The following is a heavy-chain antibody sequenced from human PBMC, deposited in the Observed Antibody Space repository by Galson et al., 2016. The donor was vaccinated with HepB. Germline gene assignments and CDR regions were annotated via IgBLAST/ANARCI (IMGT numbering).Heavy chain of an antibody. CDR1: GFTFSTYW. V-gene: IGHV3-74*01. J-gene: IGHJ4*02. CDR2: INGDGSTI. CDR3: ARPPHISVADPFDK. D-gene: IGHD6-19*01. Sequence: SLRLSCAVSGFTFSTYWMHWVRQVPGEGPVWLSQINGDGSTIYQADFVRGRFTISRDNAKNTVYLQMNSLRVEDTAVYYCARPPHISVADPFDKWGQGVLVTVSS.